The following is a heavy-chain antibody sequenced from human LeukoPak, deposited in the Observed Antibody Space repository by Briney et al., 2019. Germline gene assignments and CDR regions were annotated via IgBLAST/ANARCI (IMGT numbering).Heavy chain of an antibody. Sequence: ASVKVSCKPSGYTFTSYDISWVRQAPGQGLEWMGWISPYDGNTNYAQKLQGRVTMTTDTSTSTAYMELRSLRSDDTAVYYCARAPAGRGDYWGQGTLVTVSS. J-gene: IGHJ4*02. CDR1: GYTFTSYD. CDR3: ARAPAGRGDY. V-gene: IGHV1-18*01. CDR2: ISPYDGNT. D-gene: IGHD2-2*01.